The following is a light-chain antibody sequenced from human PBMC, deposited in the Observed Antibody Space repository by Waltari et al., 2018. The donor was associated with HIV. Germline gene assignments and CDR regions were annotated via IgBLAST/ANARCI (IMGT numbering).Light chain of an antibody. Sequence: QSALTQPASVSGSPGQSITISCTGTSSDVGGYNYVSWYQQHPGKAPKLVIYEVSNRPSGVSNRFSGSKSGNTASLTISGLQAEDEADYYCSSYTSSSTLVVFGGGTKLTVL. CDR3: SSYTSSSTLVV. CDR1: SSDVGGYNY. V-gene: IGLV2-14*01. J-gene: IGLJ2*01. CDR2: EVS.